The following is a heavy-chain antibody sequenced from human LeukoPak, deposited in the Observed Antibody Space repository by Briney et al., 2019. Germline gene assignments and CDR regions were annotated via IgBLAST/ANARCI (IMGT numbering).Heavy chain of an antibody. Sequence: GESLKISCKGSGYSFSRYWIGWVRQMPGKGLEWMGIIYPDDSDTRYSPSFQGQVTISADKSVSTAYLQWSSLEASDTATYYCARAYSYGYPSNFDYWGQGTLVTVSS. J-gene: IGHJ4*02. D-gene: IGHD5-18*01. V-gene: IGHV5-51*01. CDR2: IYPDDSDT. CDR3: ARAYSYGYPSNFDY. CDR1: GYSFSRYW.